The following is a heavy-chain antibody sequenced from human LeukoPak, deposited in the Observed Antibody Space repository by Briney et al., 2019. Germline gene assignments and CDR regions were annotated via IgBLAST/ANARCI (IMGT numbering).Heavy chain of an antibody. J-gene: IGHJ6*02. CDR3: ASPGVAAAAGYYYGMDV. D-gene: IGHD6-13*01. V-gene: IGHV3-66*01. Sequence: GGSLRLSCAASGFSVSSNYMSWVRQAPGKGLEWVSVIYSGGITYYADSVKGRFTISRDHSKNTLYLQLTSLRAEDTAVYYCASPGVAAAAGYYYGMDVWGQGTTVTVSS. CDR1: GFSVSSNY. CDR2: IYSGGIT.